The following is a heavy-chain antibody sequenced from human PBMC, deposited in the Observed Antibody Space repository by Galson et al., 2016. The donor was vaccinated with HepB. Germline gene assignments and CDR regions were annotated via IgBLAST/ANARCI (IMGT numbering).Heavy chain of an antibody. V-gene: IGHV5-51*01. J-gene: IGHJ5*01. CDR1: GYSFINYW. D-gene: IGHD6-13*01. CDR3: ARLGQESSSWFDY. CDR2: IYPGDSDT. Sequence: QSGAEVKKPGESLKISCQGSGYSFINYWIGWVRQMPGKGLEWMGFIYPGDSDTKYSPSLQGQVTMSADKSISTAYLQWSSLKASDTAMYYCARLGQESSSWFDYWGQGTLVSVSS.